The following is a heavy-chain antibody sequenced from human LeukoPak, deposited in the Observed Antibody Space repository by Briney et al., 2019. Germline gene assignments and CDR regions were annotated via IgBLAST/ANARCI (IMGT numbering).Heavy chain of an antibody. CDR3: ARGSSEYAFDI. Sequence: PSETLSLTCTVSGGSISSYYWSWIRQPPGKGLEWIGYIYYSGSTNYNPPLKSRVTISVDTSKSQFSLKLSPVTAADTAVYYCARGSSEYAFDIWGQGTMVTVSS. CDR2: IYYSGST. D-gene: IGHD3-22*01. CDR1: GGSISSYY. J-gene: IGHJ3*02. V-gene: IGHV4-59*01.